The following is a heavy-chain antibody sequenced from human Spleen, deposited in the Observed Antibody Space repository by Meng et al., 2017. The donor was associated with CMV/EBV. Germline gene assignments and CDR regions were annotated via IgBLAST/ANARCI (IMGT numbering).Heavy chain of an antibody. V-gene: IGHV4-39*01. CDR1: GGSIRSSPYY. Sequence: SETLSLTCTVSGGSIRSSPYYWGWIRQPPGKGLEWIANIYHSGSTYYNPSLKSRVTISVDTSKNQFSLKLNSVTAADTAVYYCARHGRGMDVWGQGTTVTVS. CDR2: IYHSGST. D-gene: IGHD1-1*01. CDR3: ARHGRGMDV. J-gene: IGHJ6*02.